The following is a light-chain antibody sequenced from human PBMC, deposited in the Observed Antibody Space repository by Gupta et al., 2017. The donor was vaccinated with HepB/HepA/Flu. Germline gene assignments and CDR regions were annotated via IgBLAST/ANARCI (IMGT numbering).Light chain of an antibody. J-gene: IGKJ4*01. Sequence: EIVLTQSPATLSVSPGERATLSCRASQTVRSDLAWYQQKPGQAPRLLIYGASTRATGIPARFSGTGSWTEFTLIITSLQSEDFAVYYCQQYNDWFPLTFGGGTKVEIK. CDR3: QQYNDWFPLT. CDR1: QTVRSD. CDR2: GAS. V-gene: IGKV3-15*01.